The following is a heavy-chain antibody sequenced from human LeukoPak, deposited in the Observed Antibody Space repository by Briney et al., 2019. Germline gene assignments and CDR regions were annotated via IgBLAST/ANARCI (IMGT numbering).Heavy chain of an antibody. CDR2: ISSDGSKE. Sequence: GGSLSLSCGASGFSFSSFAMHWVRQTPDKGLEWVAVISSDGSKEIYADSVKGRFTISRDNSKNTLYLRMNNLTPEDTALYYCAKGLHTSAWYGNWFDPWGQGTLVPVSS. V-gene: IGHV3-30*18. J-gene: IGHJ5*02. CDR3: AKGLHTSAWYGNWFDP. D-gene: IGHD2-15*01. CDR1: GFSFSSFA.